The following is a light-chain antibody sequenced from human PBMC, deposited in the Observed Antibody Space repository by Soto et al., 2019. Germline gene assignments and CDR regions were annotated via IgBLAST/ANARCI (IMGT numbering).Light chain of an antibody. Sequence: EIVLTQSPGTLSLSPGERATISCRASQSVSSSYLAWYQQNRGQAPRLLIYGASSRAPGIPDRFGGSGSGTDFTLTISRLEPEDFAVYYCQQYGSSRWTFGQGTKVDI. CDR1: QSVSSSY. V-gene: IGKV3-20*01. J-gene: IGKJ1*01. CDR2: GAS. CDR3: QQYGSSRWT.